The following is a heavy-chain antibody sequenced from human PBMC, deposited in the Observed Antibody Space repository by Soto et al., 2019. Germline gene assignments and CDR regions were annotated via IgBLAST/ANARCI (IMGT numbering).Heavy chain of an antibody. CDR2: ISGSGGTT. J-gene: IGHJ5*02. CDR1: GFTFTSYA. D-gene: IGHD3-3*01. Sequence: GGSLRLSCAASGFTFTSYAMTWVRQAPGKGLEWVSLISGSGGTTYYADSVKGRFTISRDNSKNTLSLQMNSLRAEDTAVYYCAKAGTSTISGEFIIYWFDPWGQGTLVTVSS. CDR3: AKAGTSTISGEFIIYWFDP. V-gene: IGHV3-23*01.